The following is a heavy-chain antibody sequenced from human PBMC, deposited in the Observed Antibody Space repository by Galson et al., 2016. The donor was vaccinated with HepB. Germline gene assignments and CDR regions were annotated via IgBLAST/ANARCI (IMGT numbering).Heavy chain of an antibody. Sequence: SLRLSCAASGLIVSSNYISWFRQAPGRGLEWVSVIYFGGDSVHADSVTGRFTISTDNSQNTLYLHMNSLTVEDTAVYYCGRDKERQLIDFWGQGTLVTVSS. V-gene: IGHV3-53*01. CDR3: GRDKERQLIDF. CDR1: GLIVSSNY. J-gene: IGHJ4*02. D-gene: IGHD1-1*01. CDR2: IYFGGDS.